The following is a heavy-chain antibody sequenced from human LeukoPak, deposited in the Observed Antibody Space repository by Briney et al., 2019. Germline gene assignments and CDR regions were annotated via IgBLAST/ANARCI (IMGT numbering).Heavy chain of an antibody. CDR3: ASYCSSTSCYHYYYYMDV. CDR2: IYHSGST. CDR1: GGSFSGYY. D-gene: IGHD2-2*01. V-gene: IGHV4-34*01. J-gene: IGHJ6*03. Sequence: SETLSLTCAVYGGSFSGYYWSWIRQPPGKGLEWIGSIYHSGSTYYNPSLKSRVTISVDTSKNQFSLKLSSVTAADTAVYYCASYCSSTSCYHYYYYMDVWGKGTTVTVSS.